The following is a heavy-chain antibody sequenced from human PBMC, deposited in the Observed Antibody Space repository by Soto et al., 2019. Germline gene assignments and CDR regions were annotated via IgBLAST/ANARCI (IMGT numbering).Heavy chain of an antibody. Sequence: SQTLSLTCAISGDSFSRNGVAWNWIRQSPSRGLEWLGRTYYRSKWYNDYAVSVKSRITVNPDTSKNQFSLQLSSVTPEDTAVYYCATGKYSGFDVWGQGTMVTVSS. CDR3: ATGKYSGFDV. CDR1: GDSFSRNGVA. D-gene: IGHD3-10*01. J-gene: IGHJ3*01. CDR2: TYYRSKWYN. V-gene: IGHV6-1*01.